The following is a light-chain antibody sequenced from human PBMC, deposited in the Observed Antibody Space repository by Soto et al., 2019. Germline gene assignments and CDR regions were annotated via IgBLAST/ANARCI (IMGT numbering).Light chain of an antibody. J-gene: IGLJ1*01. CDR3: PAWDGSLSVYV. CDR1: SSSIGSNS. CDR2: TNS. V-gene: IGLV1-44*01. Sequence: QSVLTQPPSASGTPGQRVTISCSGSSSSIGSNSVNWYQQLPRTAPKVLIYTNSQRPSGVPDRFSGSKSGTSASLAISGLQPEDEADYYCPAWDGSLSVYVFGTGTKLTVL.